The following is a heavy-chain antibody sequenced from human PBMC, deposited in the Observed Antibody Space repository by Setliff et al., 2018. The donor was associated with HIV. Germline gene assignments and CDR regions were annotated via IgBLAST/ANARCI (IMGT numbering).Heavy chain of an antibody. V-gene: IGHV5-51*01. D-gene: IGHD2-15*01. CDR1: GYTLSDYW. CDR2: VYPGDSSP. CDR3: ARQGTDSGKNYYADV. Sequence: PGESLKISCKGSGYTLSDYWIGWVRQMPGKGLEWMGIVYPGDSSPKYSPSFQGQVTISADKSVSTAYLQWSSLKASDTAIYYCARQGTDSGKNYYADVWGKGTAVTVSS. J-gene: IGHJ6*03.